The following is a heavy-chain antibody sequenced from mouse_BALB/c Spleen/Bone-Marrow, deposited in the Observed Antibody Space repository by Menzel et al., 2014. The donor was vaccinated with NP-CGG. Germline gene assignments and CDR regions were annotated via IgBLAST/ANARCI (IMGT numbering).Heavy chain of an antibody. Sequence: VQLVESGPELVRPGVSVKISCKGFGYTFTGYAIHWVKQSHAKTLEWIGVISSYSGNTNYNQKFKGRATRTVDKSSSTAYMELARLTSEDSAIYYCASTAGTQYDYFAYWGQGTTLTVSS. D-gene: IGHD1-2*01. CDR2: ISSYSGNT. J-gene: IGHJ2*01. CDR1: GYTFTGYA. V-gene: IGHV1-67*01. CDR3: ASTAGTQYDYFAY.